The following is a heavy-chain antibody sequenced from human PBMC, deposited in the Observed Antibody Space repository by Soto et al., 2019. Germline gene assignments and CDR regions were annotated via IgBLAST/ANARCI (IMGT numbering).Heavy chain of an antibody. J-gene: IGHJ6*02. CDR3: ARRGQSWGGLDV. CDR2: ISTNNGTT. V-gene: IGHV1-18*04. D-gene: IGHD3-16*01. Sequence: ASVKLSCTTSAYTFTSHGISWVRQAPGQGLEWMGWISTNNGTTNYAQKFQGRVTLTTDTSPSTAYMELTSLRSDDTAVYYCARRGQSWGGLDVWGQGTTVTVSS. CDR1: AYTFTSHG.